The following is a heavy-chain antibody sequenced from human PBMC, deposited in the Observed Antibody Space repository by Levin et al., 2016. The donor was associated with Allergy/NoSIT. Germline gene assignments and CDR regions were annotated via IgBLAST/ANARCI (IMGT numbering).Heavy chain of an antibody. Sequence: WIRQPPGKGLEWVSAISGSGGSTYYADSVKGRFTISRDNSKNTLYLQMNSLRAEDTAVYYCAKRKPRVVVSAAISLSHWYFDLWGRGTLVTVSS. CDR3: AKRKPRVVVSAAISLSHWYFDL. D-gene: IGHD2-2*01. J-gene: IGHJ2*01. CDR2: ISGSGGST. V-gene: IGHV3-23*01.